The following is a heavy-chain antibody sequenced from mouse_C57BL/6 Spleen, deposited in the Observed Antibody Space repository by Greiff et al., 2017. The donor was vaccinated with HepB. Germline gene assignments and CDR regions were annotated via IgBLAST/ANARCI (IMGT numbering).Heavy chain of an antibody. V-gene: IGHV1-52*01. D-gene: IGHD1-1*01. CDR2: IDPSDSET. J-gene: IGHJ2*01. Sequence: QVQLQQPGAELVRPGSSVKLSCKASGYTFTSYWMHWVKQRPIQGLEWIGNIDPSDSETHYNQKFKDKATLTVDKSSSTAYMQLSSLTSEDSAVYYCARGGYGSSDYFDDWGQGTTLTVSS. CDR3: ARGGYGSSDYFDD. CDR1: GYTFTSYW.